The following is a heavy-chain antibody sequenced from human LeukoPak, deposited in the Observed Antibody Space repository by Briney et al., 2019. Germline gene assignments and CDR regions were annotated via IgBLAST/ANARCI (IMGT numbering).Heavy chain of an antibody. J-gene: IGHJ4*02. CDR3: AGDGMVRGVRHFDY. CDR1: GGSISSYY. CDR2: IYTSGST. V-gene: IGHV4-4*07. D-gene: IGHD3-10*01. Sequence: SETLSLTCTVSGGSISSYYWSWIRQPAGKGLEWIGRIYTSGSTNYNPSLKSRVTMSVDTSKNQFSLKLSSVTAADTAVYYCAGDGMVRGVRHFDYWGQGTLVTVSS.